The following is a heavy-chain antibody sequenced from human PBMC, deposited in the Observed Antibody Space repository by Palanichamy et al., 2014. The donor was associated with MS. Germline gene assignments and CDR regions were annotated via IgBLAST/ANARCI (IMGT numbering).Heavy chain of an antibody. CDR1: GFNLSDYW. J-gene: IGHJ4*02. CDR2: ISPDGSSA. V-gene: IGHV3-74*01. Sequence: EVQLLESGGGSVQPGGSLRLSCAVSGFNLSDYWIHWVRQPPGKGLMWVSRISPDGSSASYADSVEGRFTISRDNAKDTAYLQMNSLRVEDTAAYYCGRCTTSHPGWGQGTLVTVSS. CDR3: GRCTTSHPG. D-gene: IGHD2-2*01.